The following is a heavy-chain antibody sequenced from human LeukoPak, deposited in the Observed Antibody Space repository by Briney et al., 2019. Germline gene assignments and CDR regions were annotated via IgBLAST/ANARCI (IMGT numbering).Heavy chain of an antibody. CDR2: IYTSGST. J-gene: IGHJ3*02. V-gene: IGHV4-61*02. Sequence: SETLSLTCTVSGGSISSGSYCWSWIRQPAGKGLEWIGRIYTSGSTHYNPSLKSRLTISVDTSNNQFSLKRISVTAADTAVYYCARDPSSDAFDIGSQGTMVTVSS. D-gene: IGHD6-25*01. CDR3: ARDPSSDAFDI. CDR1: GGSISSGSYC.